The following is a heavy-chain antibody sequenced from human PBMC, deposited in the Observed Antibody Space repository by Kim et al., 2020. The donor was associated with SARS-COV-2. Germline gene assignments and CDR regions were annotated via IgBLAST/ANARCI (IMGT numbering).Heavy chain of an antibody. CDR2: IIPILGIA. CDR3: AINQPLLYTSHYYYGMDV. CDR1: GGTFSSYA. Sequence: SVKVSCKASGGTFSSYAISWVRQAPGQGLEWMGRIIPILGIANYAQKFQGRVTITADKSTSTAYMELSSLSSEDTAVYYCAINQPLLYTSHYYYGMDVWGQGTTVTVSS. D-gene: IGHD2-2*02. J-gene: IGHJ6*02. V-gene: IGHV1-69*04.